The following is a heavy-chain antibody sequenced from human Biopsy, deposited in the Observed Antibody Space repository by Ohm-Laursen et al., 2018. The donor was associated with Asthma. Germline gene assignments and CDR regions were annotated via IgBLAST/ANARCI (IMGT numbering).Heavy chain of an antibody. CDR3: ARTYFDFLTGQVHDAFAM. J-gene: IGHJ3*02. D-gene: IGHD3-9*01. CDR2: INAANGNT. V-gene: IGHV1-3*01. CDR1: GYSFINYA. Sequence: ASGYSFINYATHWVSQAPGDSLEWMGWINAANGNTKYSQKFQGRLTISRDTSASTDYMDLSSLRSEDTAVYYCARTYFDFLTGQVHDAFAMWGQGTMVTVSS.